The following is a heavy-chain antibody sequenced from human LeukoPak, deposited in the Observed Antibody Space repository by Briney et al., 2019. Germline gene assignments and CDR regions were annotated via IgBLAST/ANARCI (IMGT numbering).Heavy chain of an antibody. J-gene: IGHJ6*03. D-gene: IGHD7-27*01. Sequence: GGSLRLSCAASGFTFGSYEMNWVRQAPGKGLEWVSYIGTIISTTYYADSVKGRFTVSRDNSNNTVFLQMNSLRAEDTAVYYCAKLGGNYSPYYSYMDVWGKGTTVTVSS. CDR1: GFTFGSYE. V-gene: IGHV3-48*03. CDR2: IGTIISTT. CDR3: AKLGGNYSPYYSYMDV.